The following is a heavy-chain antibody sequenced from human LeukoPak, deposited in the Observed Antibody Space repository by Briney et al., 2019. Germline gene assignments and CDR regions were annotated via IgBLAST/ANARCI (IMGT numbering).Heavy chain of an antibody. J-gene: IGHJ4*02. Sequence: PSETLSLTCTVSGGSISSSSYYWGWIRQPPGRGLEWIGYIYYSGSTYYNPSLKSRVTISVDTSKNQFSLKLSSVTAADTAVYYCARGGSYSSGWYGEGFDYWGQGTLVTVSS. V-gene: IGHV4-39*07. CDR2: IYYSGST. CDR3: ARGGSYSSGWYGEGFDY. D-gene: IGHD6-19*01. CDR1: GGSISSSSYY.